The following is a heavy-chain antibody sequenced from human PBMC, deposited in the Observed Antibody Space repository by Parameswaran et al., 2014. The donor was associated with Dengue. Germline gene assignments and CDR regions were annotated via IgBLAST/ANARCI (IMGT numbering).Heavy chain of an antibody. J-gene: IGHJ6*02. Sequence: SWVRQAPGQGLEWMGWISAYNGNTNYAQKLQGRVTMTTDTSTSTAYMELRSLRSDDTAVYYCAKTTVTNYYYYGMDVWGQGTTVTVSS. D-gene: IGHD4-17*01. V-gene: IGHV1-18*01. CDR2: ISAYNGNT. CDR3: AKTTVTNYYYYGMDV.